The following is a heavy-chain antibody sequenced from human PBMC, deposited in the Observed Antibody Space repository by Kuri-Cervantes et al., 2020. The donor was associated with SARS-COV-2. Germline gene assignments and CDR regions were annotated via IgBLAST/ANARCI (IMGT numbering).Heavy chain of an antibody. CDR2: ISYDGSNE. V-gene: IGHV3-30*01. CDR1: GFTFSSCA. CDR3: AKDRVGVLDS. D-gene: IGHD2-21*01. J-gene: IGHJ5*01. Sequence: GGSLRLSCAASGFTFSSCAMHWVRLAPGKGLEWVAFISYDGSNEYYADSVRGRFTISRDNSNNTLYLQLNSPRAEDTALYYCAKDRVGVLDSWGQGTQVTVSS.